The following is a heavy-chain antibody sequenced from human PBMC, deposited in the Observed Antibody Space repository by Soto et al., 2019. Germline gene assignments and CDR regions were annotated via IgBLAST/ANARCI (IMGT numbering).Heavy chain of an antibody. D-gene: IGHD3-16*01. CDR3: ARGSDGDYSDY. V-gene: IGHV4-59*01. CDR1: GGSSGNYY. CDR2: ISYSGST. J-gene: IGHJ4*02. Sequence: QVQLQESGPGLVKPSETLSLTCTVSGGSSGNYYWSWIRQPPGKGLEWIGDISYSGSTNYNPSLKSRGTISQDTSKKQFSLKLSSVTAADTAVYYCARGSDGDYSDYWGQGTLVTVSS.